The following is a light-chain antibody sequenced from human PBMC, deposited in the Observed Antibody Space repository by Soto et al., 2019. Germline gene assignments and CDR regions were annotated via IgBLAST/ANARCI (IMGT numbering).Light chain of an antibody. J-gene: IGKJ4*01. V-gene: IGKV3-15*01. Sequence: EIVMTQSPATLSVSPGERATLSCRASQSVSSNLAWYQQKPGQAPRLLIYGASTRATGIPARFSGSGSGTEFTLTISSLQSEDFAVYYCQQYNNWPQTFGGGTKVHI. CDR1: QSVSSN. CDR3: QQYNNWPQT. CDR2: GAS.